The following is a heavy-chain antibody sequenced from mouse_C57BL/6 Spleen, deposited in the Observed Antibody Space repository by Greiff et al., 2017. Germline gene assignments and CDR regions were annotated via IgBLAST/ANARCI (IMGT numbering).Heavy chain of an antibody. D-gene: IGHD2-3*01. CDR1: GYSITSGYY. V-gene: IGHV3-6*01. Sequence: EVKLMESGPGLVKPSQSLSLTCSVTGYSITSGYYWNWIRQFPGNKLEWMGYISYDGSNNYNPSLKNRISITRDTSKNQFFLKLNSVTTEDTATYDCARGYDGTYYFDYWGQGTTLTVSS. CDR3: ARGYDGTYYFDY. CDR2: ISYDGSN. J-gene: IGHJ2*01.